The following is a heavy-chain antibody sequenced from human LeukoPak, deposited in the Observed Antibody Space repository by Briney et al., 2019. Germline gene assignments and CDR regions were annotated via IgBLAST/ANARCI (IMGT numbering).Heavy chain of an antibody. Sequence: GGSLRLSCAASGLTFSSYWMNWVRQAPGKGLEWVANIKQDGSEKFFVDSVKGRFTISRDNSKNTLYVQMNSLRAEDTAVYYCAKGHAPSGSYADYWGQGTLVTVSS. CDR1: GLTFSSYW. V-gene: IGHV3-7*03. D-gene: IGHD1-26*01. CDR3: AKGHAPSGSYADY. J-gene: IGHJ4*02. CDR2: IKQDGSEK.